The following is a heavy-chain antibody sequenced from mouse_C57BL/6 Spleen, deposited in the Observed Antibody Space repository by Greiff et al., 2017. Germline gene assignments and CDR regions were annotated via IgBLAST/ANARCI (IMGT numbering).Heavy chain of an antibody. D-gene: IGHD2-4*01. CDR1: GFTFSSYT. CDR3: ARHENYDYFYWYFDV. Sequence: EVKVVESGGGLVKPGGSLKLSCAASGFTFSSYTMSWVRQTPEKRLEWVATISGGGGNTYYPDSVKGRFTISRDNAKNTLYLQMSSLRSEDTALYYCARHENYDYFYWYFDVWGTGTTVTVSS. CDR2: ISGGGGNT. J-gene: IGHJ1*03. V-gene: IGHV5-9*01.